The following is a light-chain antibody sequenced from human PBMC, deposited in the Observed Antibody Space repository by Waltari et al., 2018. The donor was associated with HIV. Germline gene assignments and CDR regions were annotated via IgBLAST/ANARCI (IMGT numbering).Light chain of an antibody. Sequence: QSALTQPASVSGSPGQSITISCTGSSSDIGTYKLVSWYQHHPGKAPKLIIYEVTKRPSGVSHRFSGSKSGNTASLTISGLQAEDEADYYCCSYGSSSYIFG. CDR3: CSYGSSSYI. J-gene: IGLJ1*01. V-gene: IGLV2-23*02. CDR2: EVT. CDR1: SSDIGTYKL.